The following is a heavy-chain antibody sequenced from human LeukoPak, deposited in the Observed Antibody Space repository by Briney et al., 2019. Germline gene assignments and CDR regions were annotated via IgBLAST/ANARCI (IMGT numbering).Heavy chain of an antibody. D-gene: IGHD2-2*02. Sequence: ASVKVSCKASGYTFTGYYIHWVRQAPGQGLEWMGWINPNSGDTNYPQKFQGRVTMTRDTSISTAYMELSSLRSDDAAVYYCARAYTIAASRRDMDVWGKGTTVTVSS. CDR3: ARAYTIAASRRDMDV. V-gene: IGHV1-2*02. J-gene: IGHJ6*04. CDR1: GYTFTGYY. CDR2: INPNSGDT.